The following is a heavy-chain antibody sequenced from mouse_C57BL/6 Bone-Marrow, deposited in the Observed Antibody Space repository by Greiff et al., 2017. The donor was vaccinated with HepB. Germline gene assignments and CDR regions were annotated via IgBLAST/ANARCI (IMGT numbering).Heavy chain of an antibody. CDR3: ARDILRS. J-gene: IGHJ2*01. CDR2: IDPSDSYT. CDR1: GYTFTSYW. Sequence: QVQLKQPGAELVRPGTSVKLSCKASGYTFTSYWMHWVKQRPGQGLEWIGVIDPSDSYTNYNQKFKGKATLTVDTSSSTAYMQLSSLTSEDSAVYYCARDILRSWGQGTTLTVSS. V-gene: IGHV1-59*01. D-gene: IGHD1-1*01.